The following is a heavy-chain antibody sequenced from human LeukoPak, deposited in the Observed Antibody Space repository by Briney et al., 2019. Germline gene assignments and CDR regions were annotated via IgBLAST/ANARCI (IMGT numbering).Heavy chain of an antibody. Sequence: SETLSLTCTVSGGSISSSSYYWGWIRQPPGKGLEWIGSIYYSGSTNYNPSLKSRVTISVDTSKNQFSLKLSSVTAADTAVYYCARFNSSWSYFDCWGQGTLVTVSS. J-gene: IGHJ4*02. V-gene: IGHV4-39*07. D-gene: IGHD6-13*01. CDR1: GGSISSSSYY. CDR2: IYYSGST. CDR3: ARFNSSWSYFDC.